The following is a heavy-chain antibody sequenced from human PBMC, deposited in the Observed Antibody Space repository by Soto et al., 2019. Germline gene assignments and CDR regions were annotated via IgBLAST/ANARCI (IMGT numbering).Heavy chain of an antibody. J-gene: IGHJ3*02. Sequence: GGSLRLSCAASGFTFSSYGMHWVRQAPGKGLEWVAVISYDGSNKYYADSVKGRFTISRDNSKNTLYLQMNSLRAEDTAVYYCAKAPGPYYYDSSGYSDHHAFDIWGQGTMVTVSS. CDR1: GFTFSSYG. V-gene: IGHV3-30*18. CDR3: AKAPGPYYYDSSGYSDHHAFDI. CDR2: ISYDGSNK. D-gene: IGHD3-22*01.